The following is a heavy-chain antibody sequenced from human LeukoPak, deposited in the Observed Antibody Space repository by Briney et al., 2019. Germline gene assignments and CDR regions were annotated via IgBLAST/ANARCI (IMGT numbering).Heavy chain of an antibody. D-gene: IGHD3-10*01. V-gene: IGHV3-23*01. CDR2: ISGSGGST. Sequence: GGTLRLSCAASGFTFSSYGTSWVRQAPGKGLEWVSAISGSGGSTYYADSVKGRFTISRDNSKNTLYLQMNSLRAEDTAVYYCAKDPHYYGSGNYYFDYWGQGTLVTVSS. CDR1: GFTFSSYG. CDR3: AKDPHYYGSGNYYFDY. J-gene: IGHJ4*02.